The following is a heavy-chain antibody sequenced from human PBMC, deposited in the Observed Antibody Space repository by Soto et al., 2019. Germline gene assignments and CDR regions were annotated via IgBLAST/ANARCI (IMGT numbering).Heavy chain of an antibody. D-gene: IGHD2-21*01. CDR2: ISGAGGDT. V-gene: IGHV3-23*02. CDR1: GFTFGDYA. J-gene: IGHJ4*02. Sequence: EAQLLESGGTLVRPGGSLRLSCEASGFTFGDYAMSWVRQAPGKGLEWVSGISGAGGDTYYRDSVQGRFTVSRDNSKKSLFLQMADLRAEDTALYYCAKDRKKTLIVVHTPCDLWGRGTQVTVSS. CDR3: AKDRKKTLIVVHTPCDL.